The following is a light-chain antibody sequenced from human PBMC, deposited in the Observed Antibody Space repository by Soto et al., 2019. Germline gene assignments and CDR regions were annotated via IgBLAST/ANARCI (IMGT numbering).Light chain of an antibody. V-gene: IGKV2-24*01. CDR3: MQATQFPWT. CDR1: QSLVHSDGHTY. Sequence: DIVMTQTPLSSPVTLGQPASFSCRSSQSLVHSDGHTYLSWLHQRPGQPPRLLIYKISNRFPGVPDRFSGSGAGTDFTLKINRVEAEDVGMYYCMQATQFPWTFGQGTKVEIK. CDR2: KIS. J-gene: IGKJ1*01.